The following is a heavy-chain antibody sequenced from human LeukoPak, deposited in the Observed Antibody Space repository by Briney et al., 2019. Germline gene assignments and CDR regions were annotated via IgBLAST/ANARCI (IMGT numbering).Heavy chain of an antibody. Sequence: GGSLRLSCAASGFTFSSYWMSWVRQAPGKGLEWVANIKQDGSEKYYVDSVKGRFTIYRDNAKNSLYLQMNSLRAEDTAVYYCAREGPQARYSSSWYRRYYFDYWGQGTPVTVSS. J-gene: IGHJ4*02. CDR2: IKQDGSEK. CDR1: GFTFSSYW. CDR3: AREGPQARYSSSWYRRYYFDY. D-gene: IGHD6-13*01. V-gene: IGHV3-7*01.